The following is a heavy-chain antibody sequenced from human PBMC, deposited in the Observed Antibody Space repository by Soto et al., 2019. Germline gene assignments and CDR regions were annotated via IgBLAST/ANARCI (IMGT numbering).Heavy chain of an antibody. CDR3: ARQVDRTYYYYYGMDV. Sequence: HGESLKISCKGSGYSFTSYWIGWVRQMPGKGLEWMGIIYPGDSDTRYSPSFQGQVTISADKSISTAYLQWSSLKASDTAMYYCARQVDRTYYYYYGMDVWGQGTTVTVSS. CDR2: IYPGDSDT. CDR1: GYSFTSYW. V-gene: IGHV5-51*01. J-gene: IGHJ6*02.